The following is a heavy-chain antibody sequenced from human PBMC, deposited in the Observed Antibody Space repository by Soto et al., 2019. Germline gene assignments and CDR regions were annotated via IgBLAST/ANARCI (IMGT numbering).Heavy chain of an antibody. CDR2: IIPIFGTA. CDR1: GGTFSSYA. V-gene: IGHV1-69*01. CDR3: ARKTPYNWNYYLLGVEDAFDI. D-gene: IGHD1-7*01. Sequence: QVQLVQSGAEVKKPGSSVKVSCKASGGTFSSYAISWVRQAPGQGLEWMGGIIPIFGTATYAQKFQGRVTITADESTITAYMELSSLRSEDTAVYYCARKTPYNWNYYLLGVEDAFDIWGQGTMVTVSS. J-gene: IGHJ3*02.